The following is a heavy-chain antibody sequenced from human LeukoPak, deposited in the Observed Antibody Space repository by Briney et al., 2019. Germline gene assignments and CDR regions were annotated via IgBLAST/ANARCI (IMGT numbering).Heavy chain of an antibody. D-gene: IGHD3-10*01. CDR3: ARVLITMVLGVPNYGMDV. CDR1: DGSISSSNW. Sequence: PSETLSLTCAVSDGSISSSNWWSWVRQPPGKGLEWIGEIYHSGSTNYNPSLKSRVTISVDKSKNQFSLKLSSVTAADTAVYYCARVLITMVLGVPNYGMDVWGQGTTVTVSS. J-gene: IGHJ6*02. CDR2: IYHSGST. V-gene: IGHV4-4*02.